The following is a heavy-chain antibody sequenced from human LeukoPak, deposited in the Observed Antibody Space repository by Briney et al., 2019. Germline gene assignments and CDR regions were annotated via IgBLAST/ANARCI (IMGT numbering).Heavy chain of an antibody. J-gene: IGHJ1*01. Sequence: PSETLSLTCTVSGYSISSGYYWGWIRQPPGKGLEWIGSIYHSGSTYYNPSLKSRVTISVDTSKNQFSLKLSSVTAADTAVYYCARIAVDYYDSSGYHQTGHFQHWGQGTLVTVSS. V-gene: IGHV4-38-2*02. CDR1: GYSISSGYY. CDR2: IYHSGST. D-gene: IGHD3-22*01. CDR3: ARIAVDYYDSSGYHQTGHFQH.